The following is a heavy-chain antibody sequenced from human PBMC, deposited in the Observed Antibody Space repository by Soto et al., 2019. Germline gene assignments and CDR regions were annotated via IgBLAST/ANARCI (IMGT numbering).Heavy chain of an antibody. D-gene: IGHD3-3*01. J-gene: IGHJ6*02. CDR2: IVVGSGNT. CDR1: GFTFTNSA. Sequence: SVKVSCKASGFTFTNSAVQWVRQARGQRLEWLGWIVVGSGNTNYAQRFQERVTITRDMSTSTAYMELSSLRSEDTAVYYCAAGWLRFLEWFPQNSYGMEVWGQGTTVTVSS. V-gene: IGHV1-58*01. CDR3: AAGWLRFLEWFPQNSYGMEV.